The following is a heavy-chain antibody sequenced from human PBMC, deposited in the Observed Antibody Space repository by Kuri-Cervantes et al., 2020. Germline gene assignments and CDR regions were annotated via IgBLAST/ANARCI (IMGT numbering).Heavy chain of an antibody. CDR2: IYYSGTT. Sequence: SETLSLTCTVSGGSISSSNYFWGWIRQPPGKGLEWIGSIYYSGTTYYKPSLRSRVTISVDTSKNQFSLNLSSVTAADTAVYYCARIYYVGKPTTTSDYWGQGTLVTVSS. D-gene: IGHD3-16*01. V-gene: IGHV4-39*07. J-gene: IGHJ4*02. CDR3: ARIYYVGKPTTTSDY. CDR1: GGSISSSNYF.